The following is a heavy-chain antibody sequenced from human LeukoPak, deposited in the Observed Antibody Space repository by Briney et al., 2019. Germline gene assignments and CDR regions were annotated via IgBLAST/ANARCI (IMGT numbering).Heavy chain of an antibody. CDR3: ARERGVGAAAKVSPINYYYYAYYMDV. J-gene: IGHJ6*03. D-gene: IGHD6-13*01. V-gene: IGHV4-61*02. Sequence: SETLSLTCTVSGGSISSGSYYWSWIRQPAGKGLEWIGRIYTSGSTNYNPSLKSRVTISVDTSKNQFSLKLSSVTAADTAVYYCARERGVGAAAKVSPINYYYYAYYMDVWGKGTTVTVSS. CDR1: GGSISSGSYY. CDR2: IYTSGST.